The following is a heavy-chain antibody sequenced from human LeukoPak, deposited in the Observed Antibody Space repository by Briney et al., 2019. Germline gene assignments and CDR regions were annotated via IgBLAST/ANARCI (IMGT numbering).Heavy chain of an antibody. CDR1: GFTFSSYA. Sequence: GGSLRLSCAASGFTFSSYAMHWVRQAPGKGLEWVAVISYDGSNKYYADSVKGRFTISRDNSKNTLYLQMNSLRAEDTAVYYCARAQLTTDAFDIWGQGTMVTVSS. J-gene: IGHJ3*02. D-gene: IGHD1-1*01. CDR3: ARAQLTTDAFDI. V-gene: IGHV3-30-3*01. CDR2: ISYDGSNK.